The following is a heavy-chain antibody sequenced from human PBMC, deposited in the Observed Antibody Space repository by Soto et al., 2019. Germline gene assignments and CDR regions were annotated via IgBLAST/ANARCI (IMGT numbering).Heavy chain of an antibody. J-gene: IGHJ4*02. CDR2: ISSSSSYI. CDR1: GFTFSSYS. CDR3: ARDFYGDYPFDY. Sequence: GGSLRLSCAASGFTFSSYSVNWVRQAPGKGLEWVSSISSSSSYIYYADSVKGRFTISRDNAKNSLYLQMNSLRAEDTAVYYCARDFYGDYPFDYWGQGTLVTVSS. D-gene: IGHD4-17*01. V-gene: IGHV3-21*01.